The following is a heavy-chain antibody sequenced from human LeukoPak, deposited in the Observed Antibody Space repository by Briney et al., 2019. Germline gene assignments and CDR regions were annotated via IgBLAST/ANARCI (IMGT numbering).Heavy chain of an antibody. CDR3: VRDSGWAFDM. J-gene: IGHJ3*02. CDR2: IGSSSSTT. CDR1: GFTFSSYA. Sequence: GRSLRLSCAASGFTFSSYAMHWVRQAPGKGVEWVSYIGSSSSTTDYADSVKGRFTISSDNAKNSLYLQMNSLRAEDTAVYYCVRDSGWAFDMWGQGTVVTVSS. V-gene: IGHV3-48*01.